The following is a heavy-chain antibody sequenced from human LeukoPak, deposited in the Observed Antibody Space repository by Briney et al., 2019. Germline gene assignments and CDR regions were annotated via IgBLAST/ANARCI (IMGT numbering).Heavy chain of an antibody. D-gene: IGHD6-13*01. V-gene: IGHV1-69*13. Sequence: SVKVSSTASGYTFTSNGISRVRHPPGPGLEWMGGIIPIFGTVNYAQKFQGRVTIPADEATSTAYMELSSRRSEDTAVYYCGRGSHRPIEAAGFSLGYWGERTLFTVSS. CDR2: IIPIFGTV. J-gene: IGHJ4*02. CDR1: GYTFTSNG. CDR3: GRGSHRPIEAAGFSLGY.